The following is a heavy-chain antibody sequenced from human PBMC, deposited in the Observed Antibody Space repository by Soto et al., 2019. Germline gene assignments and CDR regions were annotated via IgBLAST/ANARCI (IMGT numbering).Heavy chain of an antibody. CDR3: ARVGRSEKWNDGY. J-gene: IGHJ4*02. D-gene: IGHD1-1*01. CDR1: GGTFSSYT. CDR2: IIPILGTA. Sequence: QVQLVQSGAEVKKPGSSVKVSCKASGGTFSSYTISWVRQAPGQGLEWMGRIIPILGTANYAQKFQGRVTITADKDTSTAYMELISLRSEGTAVYYCARVGRSEKWNDGYWGQGTLVTVSS. V-gene: IGHV1-69*08.